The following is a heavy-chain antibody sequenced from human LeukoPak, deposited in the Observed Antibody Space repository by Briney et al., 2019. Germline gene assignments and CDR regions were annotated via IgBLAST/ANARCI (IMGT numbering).Heavy chain of an antibody. V-gene: IGHV4-38-2*02. Sequence: SETLSLTCTVSGYSISSGYYWGWIRQPPGKGLEWIGSIYHSGSTYYNPSLKSRVTISVDTSKNQFSLKLSSVTAADTAVYYCARLALYSGYVWYWGQGTLVTVSS. J-gene: IGHJ4*02. D-gene: IGHD5-12*01. CDR1: GYSISSGYY. CDR2: IYHSGST. CDR3: ARLALYSGYVWY.